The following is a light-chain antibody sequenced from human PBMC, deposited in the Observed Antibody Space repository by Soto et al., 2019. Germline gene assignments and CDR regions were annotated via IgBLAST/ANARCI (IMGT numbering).Light chain of an antibody. V-gene: IGKV1D-16*01. J-gene: IGKJ2*01. Sequence: DIQMTQSPSSLSASVGDKVTITCRASQDIGRWLAWYQKKPEKAPKSLIYGASTLQTGVPSRFSGSGSGTDFTLTISSLQPEDSATYYCRQSYTVPYTFGQGTKLEVK. CDR3: RQSYTVPYT. CDR1: QDIGRW. CDR2: GAS.